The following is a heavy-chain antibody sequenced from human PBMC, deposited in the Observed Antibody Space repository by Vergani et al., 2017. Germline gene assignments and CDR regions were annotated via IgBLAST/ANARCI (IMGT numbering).Heavy chain of an antibody. Sequence: QVQLVESGGGVVQPGRSLRLSCAASGFTFSSYGMHWVRQAPGKGLEWVAVISYDGSNKYYADSVKGRFTISRDNSKNTLYLQMNSLRAEDTAVYYCAKDGSGSYYYYYYYYGMDVWGQGP. CDR1: GFTFSSYG. D-gene: IGHD3-10*01. CDR2: ISYDGSNK. V-gene: IGHV3-30*18. CDR3: AKDGSGSYYYYYYYYGMDV. J-gene: IGHJ6*02.